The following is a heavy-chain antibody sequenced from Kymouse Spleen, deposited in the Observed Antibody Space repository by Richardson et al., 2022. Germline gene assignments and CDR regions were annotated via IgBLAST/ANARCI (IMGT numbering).Heavy chain of an antibody. J-gene: IGHJ6*02. CDR2: INHSGST. V-gene: IGHV4-34*01. Sequence: QVQLQQWGAGLLKPSETLSLTCAVYGGSFSGYYWSWIRQPPGKGLEWIGEINHSGSTNYNPSLKSRVTISVDTSKNQFSLKLSSVTAADTAVYYCARGGGIITPRTIVRRYYGMDVWGQGTTVTVSS. CDR1: GGSFSGYY. CDR3: ARGGGIITPRTIVRRYYGMDV. D-gene: IGHD4-23*01.